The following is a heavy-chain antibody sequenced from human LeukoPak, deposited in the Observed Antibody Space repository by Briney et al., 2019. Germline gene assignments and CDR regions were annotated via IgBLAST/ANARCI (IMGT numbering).Heavy chain of an antibody. V-gene: IGHV3-23*01. D-gene: IGHD5-18*01. J-gene: IGHJ4*02. CDR1: GFTFSSYA. CDR2: ISGSGGST. CDR3: AKGDTAMVCLDY. Sequence: GGSLRLSCAASGFTFSSYAMSWVRPAPGKGLEWVSAISGSGGSTYYADSVKGRFTISRDNSKNTLYLQMNSLRAEDTAVYYCAKGDTAMVCLDYWGQGTLVTVSS.